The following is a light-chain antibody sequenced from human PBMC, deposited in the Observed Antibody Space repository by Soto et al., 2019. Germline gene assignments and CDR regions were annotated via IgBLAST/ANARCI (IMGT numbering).Light chain of an antibody. V-gene: IGKV3-15*01. CDR1: QTVSNN. CDR2: GAS. CDR3: QQYHKWPPVT. Sequence: EIVMTQSPATLSMSPGERVSISCRASQTVSNNLAWYQQKPGQAPRLLIYGASTRAIGVAARFSGGGSGTEFTLTITSLQSEDFAVYYCQQYHKWPPVTFGGGTVVEIK. J-gene: IGKJ4*01.